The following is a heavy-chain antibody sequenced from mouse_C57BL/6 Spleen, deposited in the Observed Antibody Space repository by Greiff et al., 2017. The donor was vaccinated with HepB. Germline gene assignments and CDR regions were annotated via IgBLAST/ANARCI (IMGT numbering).Heavy chain of an antibody. CDR1: GYSITSGYY. CDR3: ARDYYGSGGFAY. Sequence: EVKVEESGPGLVKPSQSLSLTCSVTGYSITSGYYWNWIRQFPGNKLEWMGYISYDGSNNYNPSLKNRISITRDTSKNQFFLNLNSVTTEDTATYYCARDYYGSGGFAYWGQGTLVTVSA. D-gene: IGHD1-1*01. CDR2: ISYDGSN. V-gene: IGHV3-6*01. J-gene: IGHJ3*01.